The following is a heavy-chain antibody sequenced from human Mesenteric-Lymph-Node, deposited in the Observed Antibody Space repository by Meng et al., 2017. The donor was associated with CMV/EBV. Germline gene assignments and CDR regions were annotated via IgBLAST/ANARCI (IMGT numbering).Heavy chain of an antibody. V-gene: IGHV3-30-3*01. J-gene: IGHJ6*02. CDR1: GFTFSSYA. D-gene: IGHD6-6*01. CDR2: ISYDGSNK. Sequence: GESLKISCAASGFTFSSYAMHWVRQAPGKGLEWVAVISYDGSNKYYADSVKGRFTISRDNSKNTLYLQMNSLRAEDTAVYYCARVTSSSDYYYYYGMDVWGQGTTVTVSS. CDR3: ARVTSSSDYYYYYGMDV.